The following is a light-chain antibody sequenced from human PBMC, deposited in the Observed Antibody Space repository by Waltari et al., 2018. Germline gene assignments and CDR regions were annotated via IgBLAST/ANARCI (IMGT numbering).Light chain of an antibody. Sequence: QSALTQPASVSGSPGQSITISCTGTSSDIGNDNYVSWYRQLPGKAPKLIIYHVGWRPSGVSSRFSGSKAGNTAYLTISGLQVDDEATYYCSSHTNTGTHVFGGGTELTVL. CDR1: SSDIGNDNY. CDR3: SSHTNTGTHV. J-gene: IGLJ3*02. CDR2: HVG. V-gene: IGLV2-14*03.